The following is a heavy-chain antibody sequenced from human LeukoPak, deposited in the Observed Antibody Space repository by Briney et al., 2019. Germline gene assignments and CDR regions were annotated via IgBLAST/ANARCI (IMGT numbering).Heavy chain of an antibody. CDR3: ARANPELNDY. J-gene: IGHJ4*02. D-gene: IGHD1-14*01. CDR2: ISNVGNSQ. Sequence: GGSLRLSCAASGFPFDKYAMYWVRQAPGKGLEWVALISNVGNSQYYTDSVKGRFTISRDNSENTIYLQMNSLRAADTAVYYCARANPELNDYWGQGTLVTVSS. CDR1: GFPFDKYA. V-gene: IGHV3-30-3*01.